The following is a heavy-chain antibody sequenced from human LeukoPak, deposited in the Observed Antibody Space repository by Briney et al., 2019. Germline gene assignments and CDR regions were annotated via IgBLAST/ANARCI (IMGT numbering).Heavy chain of an antibody. V-gene: IGHV3-53*01. CDR1: GFTVSSNY. D-gene: IGHD6-13*01. CDR3: AKAANGGVAAAAGDY. Sequence: GGSLRLSCAASGFTVSSNYMSWVRQAPGKGLEWVSVIYSGGSTYYADSVKGRFTISRDNSKNTLYLQMNSLRAEDTAVYYCAKAANGGVAAAAGDYWGQGTLVTVSS. J-gene: IGHJ4*02. CDR2: IYSGGST.